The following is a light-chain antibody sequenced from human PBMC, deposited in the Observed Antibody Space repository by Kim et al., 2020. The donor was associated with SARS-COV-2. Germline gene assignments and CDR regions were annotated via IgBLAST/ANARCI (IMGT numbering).Light chain of an antibody. Sequence: NFMLTQPHSVSESPGKTVTISCTRSSGSIASNYVQWYQQRPGSAPTPVIYEDNQRPSGVPDRFSGSIDSSSNSASLTISGLKTEDEADYYCQSYESNFWVFGGGTQLTV. V-gene: IGLV6-57*03. CDR2: EDN. CDR3: QSYESNFWV. CDR1: SGSIASNY. J-gene: IGLJ3*02.